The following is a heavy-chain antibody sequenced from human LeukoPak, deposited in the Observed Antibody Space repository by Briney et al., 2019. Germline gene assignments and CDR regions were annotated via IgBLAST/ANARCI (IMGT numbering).Heavy chain of an antibody. D-gene: IGHD6-19*01. CDR2: IYYSGST. CDR3: ARVVAGRRFDP. J-gene: IGHJ5*02. Sequence: SETLSLTCTVSGGSNSGYHWSWIRQPPGKGLEWIGYIYYSGSTNYNPSLKSRVTISVDTSKNQFSLKVNSVTAADTAVYYCARVVAGRRFDPWGQGTLVTVSS. V-gene: IGHV4-59*01. CDR1: GGSNSGYH.